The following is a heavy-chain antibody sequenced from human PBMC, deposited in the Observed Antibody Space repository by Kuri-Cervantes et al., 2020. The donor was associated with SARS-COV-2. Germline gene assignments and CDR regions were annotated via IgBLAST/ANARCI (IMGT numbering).Heavy chain of an antibody. Sequence: GESLKISCSASGFTFSSYAMHWVRQAPGKGLEWVAVISHDGKNKKFIDSGKGRFTISRDNSQNTLYLHMKSLRSEDTAMYYCAKDRVGVQDFWGQGTLVTVSS. D-gene: IGHD2-21*01. CDR3: AKDRVGVQDF. CDR2: ISHDGKNK. J-gene: IGHJ4*02. V-gene: IGHV3-30*18. CDR1: GFTFSSYA.